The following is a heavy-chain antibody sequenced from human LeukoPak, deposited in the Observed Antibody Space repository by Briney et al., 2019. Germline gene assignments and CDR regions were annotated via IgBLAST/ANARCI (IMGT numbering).Heavy chain of an antibody. D-gene: IGHD3-9*01. V-gene: IGHV3-74*01. CDR2: INGDGRNI. CDR1: GFTFSSYW. Sequence: GGSLRLSCVASGFTFSSYWMHWVRQDPRKGLVWVSRINGDGRNINYADSVRGRFTIPRDNAKNTLYLQMNTLRVEDTAVYYCTRDLMDYDVSTGMHHYYMDVWGQGTTVTVSS. CDR3: TRDLMDYDVSTGMHHYYMDV. J-gene: IGHJ6*02.